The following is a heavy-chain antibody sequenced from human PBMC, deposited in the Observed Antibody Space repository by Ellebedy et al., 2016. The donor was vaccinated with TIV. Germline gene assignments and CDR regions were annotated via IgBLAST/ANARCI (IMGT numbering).Heavy chain of an antibody. CDR3: ARVEVGRSGPSYGMDV. D-gene: IGHD6-19*01. Sequence: PGGSLRLSCAASGFTFNTYGMHWVRQAPGKGLEWVAVISYTGRTAYYADSVKGRFTISRDNSKNTQYLQMNSLRVEDTAVYYCARVEVGRSGPSYGMDVWGQGTSVTVSS. CDR2: ISYTGRTA. V-gene: IGHV3-30*03. CDR1: GFTFNTYG. J-gene: IGHJ6*02.